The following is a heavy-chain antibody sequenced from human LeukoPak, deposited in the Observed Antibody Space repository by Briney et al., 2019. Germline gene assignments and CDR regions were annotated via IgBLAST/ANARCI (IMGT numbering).Heavy chain of an antibody. D-gene: IGHD3-3*01. V-gene: IGHV3-23*01. J-gene: IGHJ4*02. Sequence: GGSLRLSCAASGFTFSSYAMSWVRQAPGKGLEWVSAISGSGGSTYYADSVKGRFTISRDNSKNTLYLQMNSLRAEDTAVYYCAITASRTIFGVVRFGYWGQGTLVTVSS. CDR3: AITASRTIFGVVRFGY. CDR1: GFTFSSYA. CDR2: ISGSGGST.